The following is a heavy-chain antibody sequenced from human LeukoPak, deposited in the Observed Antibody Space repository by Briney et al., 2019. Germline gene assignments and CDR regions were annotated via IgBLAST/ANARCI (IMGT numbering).Heavy chain of an antibody. CDR3: ARGIRGYAFDI. D-gene: IGHD3-10*01. Sequence: PGGSLRLSCAASGFTFRSYAMHWVRQAPGKGLEWVEVISYDGSNKYHADSVKGRFPISRDNSKNTLYLQMKSLRAEDTAVYYCARGIRGYAFDIWGQGTMVTVPS. V-gene: IGHV3-30-3*01. CDR1: GFTFRSYA. J-gene: IGHJ3*02. CDR2: ISYDGSNK.